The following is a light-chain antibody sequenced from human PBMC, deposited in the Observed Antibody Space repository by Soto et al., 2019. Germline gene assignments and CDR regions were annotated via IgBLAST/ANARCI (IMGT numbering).Light chain of an antibody. V-gene: IGKV3-11*01. CDR2: DAS. J-gene: IGKJ3*01. CDR1: PSVSNS. CDR3: QQFGPSLLS. Sequence: ESVLTQSPATLSLSPGERATLSCRASPSVSNSLAWYQHKPGQAPRLLIYDASNRATGVPTRFSGSGSGTDFTLTISSLEPEDFAVYYCQQFGPSLLSFGPGTKVDIK.